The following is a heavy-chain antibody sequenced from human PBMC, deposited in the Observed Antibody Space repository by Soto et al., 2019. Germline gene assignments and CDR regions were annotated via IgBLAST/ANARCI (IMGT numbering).Heavy chain of an antibody. D-gene: IGHD1-1*01. CDR1: GFTFSSYA. Sequence: QVQLVESGGGVVQPGRSLRLSCAASGFTFSSYAMHWVRQAPGKGLEWVAVISYDGSNKYYADSVKGRFTISRDNSKNTQHQKINRRRAENTAYYYCGEHRLYYSRNDSHYYYGMDVWGQGTTVTVSS. CDR2: ISYDGSNK. CDR3: GEHRLYYSRNDSHYYYGMDV. J-gene: IGHJ6*02. V-gene: IGHV3-30-3*01.